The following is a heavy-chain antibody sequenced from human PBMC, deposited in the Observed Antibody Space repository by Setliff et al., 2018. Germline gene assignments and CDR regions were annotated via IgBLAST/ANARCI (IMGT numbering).Heavy chain of an antibody. V-gene: IGHV1-2*02. CDR3: ARGPPGIAAAGTKIYYYYYMDV. CDR2: INPDTGYS. Sequence: ASVKVSCKASGYTFTGPYMHWVRQAPGQGLEWMGWINPDTGYSKYAQKLQGRVTLTRDTSLTTAYMELSRLRSDDTAVYYCARGPPGIAAAGTKIYYYYYMDVWGKGTTVTVSS. CDR1: GYTFTGPY. J-gene: IGHJ6*03. D-gene: IGHD6-13*01.